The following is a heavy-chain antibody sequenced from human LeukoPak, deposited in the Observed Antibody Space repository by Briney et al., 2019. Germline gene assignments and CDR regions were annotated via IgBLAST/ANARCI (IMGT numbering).Heavy chain of an antibody. CDR2: ISSSSSTI. CDR3: AGSYYFDY. CDR1: GFTFSSYS. Sequence: PGGSLRLSCAASGFTFSSYSMNWVRRAPGKGLEWVSYISSSSSTIYYADSVKGRFTTSRDNAKNSLYLQMNSLRAEDTAVYYCAGSYYFDYWGQGTLVTVSS. V-gene: IGHV3-48*04. J-gene: IGHJ4*02. D-gene: IGHD1-26*01.